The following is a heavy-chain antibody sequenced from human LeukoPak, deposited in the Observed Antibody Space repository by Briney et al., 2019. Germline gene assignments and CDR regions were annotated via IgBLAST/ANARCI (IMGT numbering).Heavy chain of an antibody. CDR1: GGSFSGYY. CDR2: INHSGST. Sequence: SETLSLTCAVYGGSFSGYYSSWIRQPPGKGLEWIGEINHSGSTNYNPSLKSRVTISVDTSKNQFSLKLSSVTAADTAVYYCARASLGRIAAAGTAPNYYYYMDVWGKGTTVTVSS. CDR3: ARASLGRIAAAGTAPNYYYYMDV. V-gene: IGHV4-34*01. D-gene: IGHD6-13*01. J-gene: IGHJ6*03.